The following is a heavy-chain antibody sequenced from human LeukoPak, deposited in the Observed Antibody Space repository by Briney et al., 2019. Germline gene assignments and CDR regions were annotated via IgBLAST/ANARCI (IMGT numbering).Heavy chain of an antibody. CDR3: ARDNYSGSRYFDY. Sequence: PGGSLRLSCAASGFTFNTYNMNWVRQAPGKGLEWVSSISSSSSYIYYADSVKGRFTISRDNAKNSLYLQMDRLRAEDTAVYYCARDNYSGSRYFDYWGQGTLVTVSS. CDR1: GFTFNTYN. J-gene: IGHJ4*02. CDR2: ISSSSSYI. D-gene: IGHD1-26*01. V-gene: IGHV3-21*01.